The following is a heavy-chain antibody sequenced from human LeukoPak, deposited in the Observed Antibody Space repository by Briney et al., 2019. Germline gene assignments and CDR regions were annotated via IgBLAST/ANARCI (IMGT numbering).Heavy chain of an antibody. V-gene: IGHV4-4*07. CDR2: IYTSGST. D-gene: IGHD2-2*01. CDR1: GGSISSYY. Sequence: PSETLSLTCTVSGGSISSYYWSWIRQPAGKGLEWIGRIYTSGSTNYNPSLKSRVTISVDTSKNQFSLKLSSVTAADTAVYYCARLGPYQLLHLNWFDPWGQGTLVTVSS. CDR3: ARLGPYQLLHLNWFDP. J-gene: IGHJ5*02.